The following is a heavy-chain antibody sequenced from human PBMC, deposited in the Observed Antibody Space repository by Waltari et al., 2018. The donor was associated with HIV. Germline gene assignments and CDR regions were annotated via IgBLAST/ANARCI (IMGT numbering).Heavy chain of an antibody. Sequence: EGQLVESGGGLVQPGGSLRLSCAASGFTFSSSWMSWVRQAPGKVQGREANKKQDGREKSYVGSVKGRITISREHAKNSLSLEMNSLRAEDTAVYFCARRRGSYCLDYWGQGTLVTVSS. CDR3: ARRRGSYCLDY. D-gene: IGHD1-26*01. J-gene: IGHJ4*02. V-gene: IGHV3-7*01. CDR1: GFTFSSSW. CDR2: KKQDGREK.